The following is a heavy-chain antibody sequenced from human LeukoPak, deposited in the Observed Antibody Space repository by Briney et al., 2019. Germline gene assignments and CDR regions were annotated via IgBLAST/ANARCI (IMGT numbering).Heavy chain of an antibody. CDR1: GGLNSNSY. J-gene: IGHJ4*02. CDR2: IYYTGDS. D-gene: IGHD3-10*01. CDR3: ARHEFASPCDS. V-gene: IGHV4-59*08. Sequence: SDTLSLLCTVCGGLNSNSYWRWLRHPTGKGLEWMGYIYYTGDSNYNPPLKSRVAISLDTSKNQLSLNRRAVTAADTAVYYCARHEFASPCDSWGQGTLVTVSS.